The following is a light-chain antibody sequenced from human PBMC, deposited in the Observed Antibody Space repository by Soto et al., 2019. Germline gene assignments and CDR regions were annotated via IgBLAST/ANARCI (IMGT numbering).Light chain of an antibody. CDR2: GAS. Sequence: EIVMTQSPATLSVSPGERATLSCRASQSVSSNLAWYQQKPGQAPRLLIYGASTRATGIPARFSGSGSGTEFTLTISSLQSEDFAVYYCQQYNNGPRTFGQGTKLDMK. V-gene: IGKV3-15*01. CDR3: QQYNNGPRT. J-gene: IGKJ1*01. CDR1: QSVSSN.